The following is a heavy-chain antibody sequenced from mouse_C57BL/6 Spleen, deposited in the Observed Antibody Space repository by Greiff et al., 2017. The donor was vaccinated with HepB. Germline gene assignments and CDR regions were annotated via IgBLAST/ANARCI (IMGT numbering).Heavy chain of an antibody. CDR1: GYAFSSSW. Sequence: VQLQQSGPELVKPGASVKISCKASGYAFSSSWMNWVKQRPGKGLEWIGRIYPGDGDTNYNGKFKGKATLNADKSSSTAYMQLSSLTSEYSAVYCCARSKALLDYWGQGTTLTVSS. J-gene: IGHJ2*01. CDR3: ARSKALLDY. CDR2: IYPGDGDT. D-gene: IGHD3-2*02. V-gene: IGHV1-82*01.